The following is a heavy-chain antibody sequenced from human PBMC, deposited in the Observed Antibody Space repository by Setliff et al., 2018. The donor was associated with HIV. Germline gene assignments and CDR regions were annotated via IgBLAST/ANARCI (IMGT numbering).Heavy chain of an antibody. CDR1: GFTFSSHG. V-gene: IGHV3-30*02. J-gene: IGHJ4*02. CDR3: AKDKGGYNWNYFDY. D-gene: IGHD1-20*01. CDR2: IRYDGSNE. Sequence: SCAASGFTFSSHGMYWVRQAPGKGLEWVAFIRYDGSNEYYVDSVRGRFTISRDDSKNTLYLQMDGLRAEDTAVYYCAKDKGGYNWNYFDYWGPGTQVTVSS.